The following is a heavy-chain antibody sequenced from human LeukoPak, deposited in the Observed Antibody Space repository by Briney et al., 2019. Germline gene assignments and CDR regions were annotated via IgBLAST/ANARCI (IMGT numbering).Heavy chain of an antibody. V-gene: IGHV3-23*01. D-gene: IGHD1-26*01. CDR1: GFTFSSYA. CDR2: ISGSGGST. CDR3: AKSPVIVGAPDAFDY. Sequence: GGSLRLSCAASGFTFSSYAMSWVRQAPGKGLEWVSAISGSGGSTYYADSVKGRFTISRDNSKNTLYLQMNSLRAEDTAVYYCAKSPVIVGAPDAFDYWGQGTLVTVSS. J-gene: IGHJ4*02.